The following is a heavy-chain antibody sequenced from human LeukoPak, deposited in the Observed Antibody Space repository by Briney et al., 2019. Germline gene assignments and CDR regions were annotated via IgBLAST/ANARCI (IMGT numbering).Heavy chain of an antibody. CDR3: ARDFEPTFTDSSGYHHAFDI. CDR2: ISGSGGST. Sequence: SGGSLRLSCAASGFTFSSYAMSWVRQAPGKGLEWVSAISGSGGSTYYADSVKGRFTISRDNSKNTLYLQMNSLRAEDTAVYYCARDFEPTFTDSSGYHHAFDIWGQGTMVTVSS. CDR1: GFTFSSYA. D-gene: IGHD3-22*01. J-gene: IGHJ3*02. V-gene: IGHV3-23*01.